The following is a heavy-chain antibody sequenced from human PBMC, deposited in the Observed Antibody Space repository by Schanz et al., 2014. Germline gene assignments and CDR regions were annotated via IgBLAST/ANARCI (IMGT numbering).Heavy chain of an antibody. D-gene: IGHD3-10*01. V-gene: IGHV1-69*02. Sequence: QVQLVQSGAEVKKPGSSMKVSCKASGGTFSTYPINWLRQAPGQGLEWMGRIIPIHGIVNYAQRFQDRVRITADKSTSTAYMELRNLRSDDTAVYYCARAKRFGDMDVWGQGTTVIVSS. J-gene: IGHJ6*02. CDR1: GGTFSTYP. CDR3: ARAKRFGDMDV. CDR2: IIPIHGIV.